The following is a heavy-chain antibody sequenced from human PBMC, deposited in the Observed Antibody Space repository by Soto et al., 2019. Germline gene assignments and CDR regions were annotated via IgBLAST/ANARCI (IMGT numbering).Heavy chain of an antibody. CDR1: GGSVSTYY. CDR2: IYYSGST. Sequence: SSETLSLTCTVSGGSVSTYYWSWIRQPPGKGLEWIGYIYYSGSTNYNPALKSRVTISVDTSKNQFSLKLSSVTAADTAVYYCASGGEYLDAFDIWGQGTMVT. J-gene: IGHJ3*02. CDR3: ASGGEYLDAFDI. V-gene: IGHV4-59*02. D-gene: IGHD3-16*01.